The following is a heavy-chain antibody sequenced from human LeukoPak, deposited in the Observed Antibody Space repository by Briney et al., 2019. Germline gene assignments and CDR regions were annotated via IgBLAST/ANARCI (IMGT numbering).Heavy chain of an antibody. CDR2: ISAYNGNT. CDR3: ARGGTEDYYYYYMDV. V-gene: IGHV1-18*01. J-gene: IGHJ6*03. Sequence: GASVKVSCKASGYTFTSYGISWVRQAPGQGLEWMGWISAYNGNTNYAQKLQGRVTMTTDTSTSTAYMELSRLRSDDTAVYYCARGGTEDYYYYYMDVWGKGTTVTVSS. CDR1: GYTFTSYG. D-gene: IGHD1-1*01.